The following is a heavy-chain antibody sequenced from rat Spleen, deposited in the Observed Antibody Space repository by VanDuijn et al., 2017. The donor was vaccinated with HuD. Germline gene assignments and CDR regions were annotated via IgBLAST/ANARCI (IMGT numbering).Heavy chain of an antibody. Sequence: QVQLKESGPGLVKPSETLSLTCTVSGFSLTSYHVSWVRQPPGKGLEWMGVIWGDGSTAYNSALKSRLSISRDTSKSQVFLKMNSLQTEETATYFWARPRSFGYDGYYPDWGQGVMVTVSS. D-gene: IGHD1-12*03. CDR2: IWGDGST. J-gene: IGHJ2*01. CDR3: ARPRSFGYDGYYPD. V-gene: IGHV2-32*01. CDR1: GFSLTSYH.